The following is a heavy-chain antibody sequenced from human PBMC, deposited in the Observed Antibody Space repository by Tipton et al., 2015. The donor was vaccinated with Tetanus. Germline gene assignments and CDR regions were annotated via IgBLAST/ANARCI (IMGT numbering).Heavy chain of an antibody. V-gene: IGHV3-48*01. CDR3: ASSTVTR. J-gene: IGHJ4*02. Sequence: LSLTCTVSGGSISTYHWNWIRQSPGKGLEWISYISTTSNTIYYADSVKGRFTISRDNAKNLLYLQMSSLRREDTAVYYCASSTVTRWGPGTLVTVSS. CDR1: GGSISTYH. CDR2: ISTTSNTI. D-gene: IGHD4-17*01.